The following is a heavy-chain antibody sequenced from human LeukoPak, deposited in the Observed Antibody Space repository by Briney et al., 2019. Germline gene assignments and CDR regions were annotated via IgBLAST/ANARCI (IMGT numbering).Heavy chain of an antibody. D-gene: IGHD3-16*01. CDR1: GGSFSGYY. CDR3: ARGYYPRVITFGGVIIFDY. V-gene: IGHV4-34*01. J-gene: IGHJ4*02. CDR2: INHSGST. Sequence: SETLSLTCAVYGGSFSGYYWSWIRQPPGKGLEWIGEINHSGSTNYNPSLKSRVTISVDTSKNQFSLKLSSVTAADTAVYYCARGYYPRVITFGGVIIFDYWGQRTLVTVSS.